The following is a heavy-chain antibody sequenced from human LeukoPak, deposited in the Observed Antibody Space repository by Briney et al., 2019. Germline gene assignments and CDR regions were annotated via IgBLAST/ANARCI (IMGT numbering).Heavy chain of an antibody. Sequence: SVKVSCKASGGTFSSYAISWVRQAPGQGLEWMGRIIPILGIANYAQKFQGRVTITADKSTSTAYMELSSLRSEDTAVYYCAREVADTMVRGVWGQGTTVTVSS. CDR1: GGTFSSYA. J-gene: IGHJ6*02. V-gene: IGHV1-69*04. CDR3: AREVADTMVRGV. D-gene: IGHD3-10*01. CDR2: IIPILGIA.